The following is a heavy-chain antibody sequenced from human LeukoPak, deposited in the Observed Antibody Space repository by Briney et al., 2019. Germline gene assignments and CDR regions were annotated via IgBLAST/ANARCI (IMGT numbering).Heavy chain of an antibody. D-gene: IGHD3-3*01. V-gene: IGHV1-69*04. J-gene: IGHJ4*02. CDR2: IIPIFGIA. CDR1: GGTFSSYA. Sequence: SVKVSCKASGGTFSSYAVSWVRQAPGQGLEWMGRIIPIFGIANYAQKFQGRVTITADKSTSTAYMELSSLRSEDTAVYYCARDLKTIFGVVIPYFDYWGQGTLVTVSS. CDR3: ARDLKTIFGVVIPYFDY.